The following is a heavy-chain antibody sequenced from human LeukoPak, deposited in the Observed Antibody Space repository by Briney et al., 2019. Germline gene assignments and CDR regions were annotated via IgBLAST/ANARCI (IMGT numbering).Heavy chain of an antibody. D-gene: IGHD5-24*01. Sequence: GGSLRLSCAASGFTFSSYWMHWVRHTPGKGLVWVSRIKGDGSSTYYADSVKGRFTISRDNSKNTLYLQMNSLRAEDTAVYYCATQYYWGQGTLVTVSS. CDR2: IKGDGSST. V-gene: IGHV3-74*01. CDR3: ATQYY. CDR1: GFTFSSYW. J-gene: IGHJ4*02.